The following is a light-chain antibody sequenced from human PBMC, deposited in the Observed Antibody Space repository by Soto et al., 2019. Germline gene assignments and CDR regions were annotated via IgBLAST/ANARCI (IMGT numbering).Light chain of an antibody. Sequence: SALTQPATVSGSPGQAVTISCTGAGSDVGDYNYVSWYPHHTGKAPKLLFSEVNNRPSGVSDRFSGSKSDNVASLTISWLQAEDEADNYCSSYTSTSTYIFGSGPKVTVL. J-gene: IGLJ1*01. CDR2: EVN. CDR1: GSDVGDYNY. V-gene: IGLV2-14*01. CDR3: SSYTSTSTYI.